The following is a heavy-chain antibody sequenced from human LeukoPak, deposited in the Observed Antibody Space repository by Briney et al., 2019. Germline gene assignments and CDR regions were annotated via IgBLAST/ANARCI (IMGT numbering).Heavy chain of an antibody. V-gene: IGHV1-69*13. CDR3: ALDSSGYHYFDY. CDR1: GGTFSSYA. CDR2: IIPIFGTA. Sequence: SVKVSCKASGGTFSSYAISWVRQAPGQGLEWMGGIIPIFGTANYAQKFQGRVTITADESTSTAYMELRSLRSDDTAVYYCALDSSGYHYFDYWGQGTLVTVSS. J-gene: IGHJ4*02. D-gene: IGHD3-22*01.